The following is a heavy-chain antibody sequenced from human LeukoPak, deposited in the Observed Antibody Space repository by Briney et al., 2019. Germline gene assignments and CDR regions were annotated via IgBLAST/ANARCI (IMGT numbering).Heavy chain of an antibody. CDR2: ISGSSDTT. CDR1: GFTFSTYA. CDR3: ARIAARPINAFDI. V-gene: IGHV3-23*01. Sequence: GGSLRLSCAASGFTFSTYAMSWVRQSPGKGLEWVSSISGSSDTTYYADSVKGRFTISRDNAKNSLYLQMNSLRAEDTALYYCARIAARPINAFDIWGQGTMVTVSS. D-gene: IGHD6-6*01. J-gene: IGHJ3*02.